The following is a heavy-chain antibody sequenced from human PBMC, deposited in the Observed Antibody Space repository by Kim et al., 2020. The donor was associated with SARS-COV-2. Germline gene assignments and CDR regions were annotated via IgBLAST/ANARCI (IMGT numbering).Heavy chain of an antibody. D-gene: IGHD3-10*01. CDR3: ARDPPYGELLRYYYYYGMDV. CDR1: GYTFTSHG. J-gene: IGHJ6*02. CDR2: ISAYNGNT. Sequence: ASVKVSCKASGYTFTSHGISWVRQAPGQGLEWMGWISAYNGNTNYAQKLQGRVTMTTDTSTSTAYMELRSLRSDDTAVYYCARDPPYGELLRYYYYYGMDVWGQGTTVTVSS. V-gene: IGHV1-18*01.